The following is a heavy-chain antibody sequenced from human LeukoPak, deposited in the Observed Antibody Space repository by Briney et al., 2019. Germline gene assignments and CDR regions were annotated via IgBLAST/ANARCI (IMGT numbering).Heavy chain of an antibody. CDR2: IYSDGTT. CDR1: GLTVSNNY. CDR3: ASLTFYLDY. Sequence: GGSLRLSCVVSGLTVSNNYMSWVRQAPGKGLEWVSVIYSDGTTRNADSVKGRFTISRDNSKNTVYLQMDSLRAEDTAVYYCASLTFYLDYWGQGTLVTVSS. V-gene: IGHV3-66*01. J-gene: IGHJ4*02.